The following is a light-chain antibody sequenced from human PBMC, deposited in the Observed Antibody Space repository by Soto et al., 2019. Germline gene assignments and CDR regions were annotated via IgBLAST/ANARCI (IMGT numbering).Light chain of an antibody. Sequence: EIVMTQSPATLSVSPGERATLSCRASQSVSSNLAWYQQKPGQAPRLLIYGASTRATGIPARFSGSGSGTEFTLPISSLQSEDFAVYYCQQYNNSPTFGQGTKVEIK. J-gene: IGKJ1*01. CDR1: QSVSSN. CDR3: QQYNNSPT. V-gene: IGKV3-15*01. CDR2: GAS.